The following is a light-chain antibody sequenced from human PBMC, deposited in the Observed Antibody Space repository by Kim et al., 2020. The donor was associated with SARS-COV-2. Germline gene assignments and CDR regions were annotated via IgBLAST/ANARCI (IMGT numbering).Light chain of an antibody. Sequence: TTSCTGRGSDIGAGNYVHWYQHLPGTAPKLIIYDGTHRPSGVPDRFSGSRSGNSASLAITGVQAEDEGDYYCRSHDGSLNIWVFGAGTQLTVL. CDR3: RSHDGSLNIWV. V-gene: IGLV1-40*01. J-gene: IGLJ3*02. CDR2: DGT. CDR1: GSDIGAGNY.